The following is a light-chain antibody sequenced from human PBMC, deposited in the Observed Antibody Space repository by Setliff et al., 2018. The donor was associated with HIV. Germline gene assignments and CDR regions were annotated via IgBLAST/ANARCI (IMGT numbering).Light chain of an antibody. CDR2: DVS. Sequence: SVLTQPRSVSGSPGQSVTISCSGTNSAVGYDYVSWYQQHPGKAPTLIIYDVSQRPSGVPARFSGSTSANTASLTISGLQAEDEADYYCCSYAGGNTFVFGGGTKVTVL. J-gene: IGLJ2*01. CDR1: NSAVGYDY. CDR3: CSYAGGNTFV. V-gene: IGLV2-11*01.